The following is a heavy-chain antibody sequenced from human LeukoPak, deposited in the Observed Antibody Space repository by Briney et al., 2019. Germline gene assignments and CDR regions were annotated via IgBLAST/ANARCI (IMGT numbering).Heavy chain of an antibody. CDR3: ARDLWSVYDSSGYYRDFDY. J-gene: IGHJ4*02. CDR1: GYTFTSYG. D-gene: IGHD3-22*01. V-gene: IGHV1-18*01. Sequence: ASVKVSCKASGYTFTSYGISWVRQAPGQGLEWMGWIGGYDGDRHYAEKFQGRVTITTDTSTSTAYMELRSLRSDDTAVYYCARDLWSVYDSSGYYRDFDYWGQGTLVTVSS. CDR2: IGGYDGDR.